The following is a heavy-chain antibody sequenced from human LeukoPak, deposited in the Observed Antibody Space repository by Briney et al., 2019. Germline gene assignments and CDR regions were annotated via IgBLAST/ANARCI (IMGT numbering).Heavy chain of an antibody. D-gene: IGHD4-11*01. CDR2: TYYRSKYYF. J-gene: IGHJ4*02. Sequence: SQTLSLTCAISGDSVSRNSVAWNWIRQSPSRGLEWLGRTYYRSKYYFDYAVSVKSRITINPDTSKNQFSLQLSSVTPEDTAVYYCARERLHDYSRTLDYWGQGTLVTVSS. V-gene: IGHV6-1*01. CDR1: GDSVSRNSVA. CDR3: ARERLHDYSRTLDY.